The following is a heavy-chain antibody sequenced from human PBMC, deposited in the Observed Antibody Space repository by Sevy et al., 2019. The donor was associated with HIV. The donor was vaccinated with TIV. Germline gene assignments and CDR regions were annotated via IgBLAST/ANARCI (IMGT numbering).Heavy chain of an antibody. CDR1: GFTFSSYA. CDR3: AKTILAYGSGAAFDY. J-gene: IGHJ4*02. Sequence: GGSLRLSCAASGFTFSSYAMRWVRQAPGKGLEWVAVISYDGSNKYYADSVKGRFTISRDNSKNTLYLQMNSLRAEDTAVYYCAKTILAYGSGAAFDYWGQGTLVTVSS. CDR2: ISYDGSNK. V-gene: IGHV3-30-3*01. D-gene: IGHD3-10*01.